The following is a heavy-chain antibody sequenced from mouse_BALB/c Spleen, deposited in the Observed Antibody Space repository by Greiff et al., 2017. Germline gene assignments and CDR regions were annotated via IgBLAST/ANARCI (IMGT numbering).Heavy chain of an antibody. CDR2: ISYSGST. CDR3: ARGSIYYDYDEDY. CDR1: GYSITSDYA. D-gene: IGHD2-4*01. Sequence: EVKLVESGPGLVKPSQSLSLTCTVTGYSITSDYAWNWIRQFPGNKLEWMGYISYSGSTSYNPSLKSRFSITRDTSKNQFFLQLNSVTTEDTATYYCARGSIYYDYDEDYWGQGTTLTVSS. V-gene: IGHV3-2*02. J-gene: IGHJ2*01.